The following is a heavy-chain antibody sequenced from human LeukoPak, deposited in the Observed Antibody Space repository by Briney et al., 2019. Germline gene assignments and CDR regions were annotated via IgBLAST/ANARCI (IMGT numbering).Heavy chain of an antibody. CDR2: INPNSGGT. CDR1: GYTFTGYY. CDR3: ARASALGYDRHRFDP. V-gene: IGHV1-2*04. D-gene: IGHD3-9*01. J-gene: IGHJ5*02. Sequence: GASVKVSCKASGYTFTGYYMHWVRQAPGQGLEWMGWINPNSGGTNYAQKFQGWVTMTRDTSISTAYMELSRLRSDDTAVYYCARASALGYDRHRFDPWGQGTLVTVSS.